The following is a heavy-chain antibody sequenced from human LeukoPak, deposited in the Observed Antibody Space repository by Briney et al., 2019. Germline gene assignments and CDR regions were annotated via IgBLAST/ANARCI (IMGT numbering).Heavy chain of an antibody. D-gene: IGHD3/OR15-3a*01. J-gene: IGHJ4*02. V-gene: IGHV3-11*06. CDR1: GFTFSDYY. CDR3: ARDYPTWTPYYFDY. CDR2: ISSSSSYT. Sequence: GGSLRLSCAASGFTFSDYYMSWIRQAPGKGLEWVSYISSSSSYTNYADSVKGRFTISRDNAKNSLYLQMNSPRAEDTAVYYCARDYPTWTPYYFDYWGQGTLVTVSS.